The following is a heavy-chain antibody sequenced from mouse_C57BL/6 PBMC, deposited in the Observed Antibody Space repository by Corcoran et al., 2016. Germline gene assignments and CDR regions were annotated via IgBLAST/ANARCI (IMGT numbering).Heavy chain of an antibody. CDR3: ARRAFYDYDGYWYFDV. CDR2: IYWDDDK. V-gene: IGHV8-12*01. Sequence: QVTLKESGPGLLQSSQTLSLTCSFSGFSLSTSGMGVSWIRQPSGKGLEWLAHIYWDDDKRYNPSLKSRLTISKDTSRNQVFLKITSVDTADTATYYCARRAFYDYDGYWYFDVWGTGTTVTVSS. CDR1: GFSLSTSGMG. D-gene: IGHD2-4*01. J-gene: IGHJ1*03.